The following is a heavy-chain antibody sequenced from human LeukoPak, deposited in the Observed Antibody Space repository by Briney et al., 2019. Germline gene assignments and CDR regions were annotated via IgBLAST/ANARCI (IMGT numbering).Heavy chain of an antibody. D-gene: IGHD6-6*01. CDR1: GGSIRTDY. V-gene: IGHV4-59*01. J-gene: IGHJ4*02. CDR2: VHYSGTT. CDR3: ARGGASSKFFDY. Sequence: SETLSLTCTVSGGSIRTDYWSWIRQPPGKGLEWIAFVHYSGTTNYNPSLKSRVTISVDTSKSQFSLKLSSVTAADTAVYYCARGGASSKFFDYWGQGALITVSS.